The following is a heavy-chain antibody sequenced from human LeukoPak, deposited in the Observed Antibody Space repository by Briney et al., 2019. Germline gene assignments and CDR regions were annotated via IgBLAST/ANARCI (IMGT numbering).Heavy chain of an antibody. J-gene: IGHJ4*02. D-gene: IGHD3-22*01. CDR1: GGTFSSYA. Sequence: SVEVSCKASGGTFSSYAISWVRQAPGQGLEWMGRIIPIFGIANYAQKFQGRVTITADKSTSTAYMERSSLRSEDTAVYYCASDQENYYDSSGYYFGDYWGQGTLVTVSS. CDR2: IIPIFGIA. CDR3: ASDQENYYDSSGYYFGDY. V-gene: IGHV1-69*04.